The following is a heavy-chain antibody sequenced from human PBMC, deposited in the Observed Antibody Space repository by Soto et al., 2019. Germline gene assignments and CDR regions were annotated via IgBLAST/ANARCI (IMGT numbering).Heavy chain of an antibody. CDR2: IYYSGST. V-gene: IGHV4-59*08. CDR3: ARRGSWYGTNWFDP. J-gene: IGHJ5*02. Sequence: AETLSLTCTVSGASLSSYYWSLIRQPPGKGLEWIGYIYYSGSTNYNPSLKSRVTISVDTSKNQFSLKLSSVTAADTAVYYCARRGSWYGTNWFDPWGQGTLVTVSS. CDR1: GASLSSYY. D-gene: IGHD6-13*01.